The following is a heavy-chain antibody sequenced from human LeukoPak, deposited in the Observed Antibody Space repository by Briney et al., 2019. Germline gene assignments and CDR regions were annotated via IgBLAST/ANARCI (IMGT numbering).Heavy chain of an antibody. CDR1: GFTFSTYA. J-gene: IGHJ4*02. CDR2: IRPDGDRT. V-gene: IGHV3-23*01. Sequence: PGGSLRLSCAASGFTFSTYAITWVRQGPGKGLEWVSAIRPDGDRTYYANSVRGRFTISRDNSKDTVYLQINGLRVEDTAVYYCARETREGGWYTYYFDYWGQGTLVTVSS. D-gene: IGHD6-19*01. CDR3: ARETREGGWYTYYFDY.